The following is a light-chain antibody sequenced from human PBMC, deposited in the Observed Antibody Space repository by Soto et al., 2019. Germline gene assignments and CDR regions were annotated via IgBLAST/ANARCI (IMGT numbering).Light chain of an antibody. CDR2: DVT. V-gene: IGLV2-11*01. CDR3: CSYAGSFTWV. Sequence: QSALTQPRSVSGSPGQSVTISCTGTSSDVGGDNYVSWYQHHPGKAPKLMIYDVTERPSGVPDRFSASKSGNTASLTISGLQAEDEADYYCCSYAGSFTWVFGGGTQLTVL. CDR1: SSDVGGDNY. J-gene: IGLJ3*02.